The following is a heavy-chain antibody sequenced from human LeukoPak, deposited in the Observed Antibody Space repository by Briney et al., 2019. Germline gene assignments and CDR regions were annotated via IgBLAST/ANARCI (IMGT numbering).Heavy chain of an antibody. CDR2: ISAYNGKT. CDR3: ARDQGPVDTAIVTSDY. Sequence: ASGKVSCKASGYTFTSYGMSWVRQAPGQGGEGRGWISAYNGKTNYAQTLQGIVTMTTDTSTSTAYMDLRSLRSDDTAVYYCARDQGPVDTAIVTSDYWGQGTLVTVSS. V-gene: IGHV1-18*01. CDR1: GYTFTSYG. J-gene: IGHJ4*02. D-gene: IGHD5-18*01.